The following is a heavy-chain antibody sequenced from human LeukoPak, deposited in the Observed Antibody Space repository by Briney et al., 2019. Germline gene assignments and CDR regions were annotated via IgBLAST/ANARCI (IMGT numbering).Heavy chain of an antibody. D-gene: IGHD3-22*01. V-gene: IGHV3-21*01. CDR3: AIGGASVHSSGYFGPPTPYDY. CDR1: GFTFSSYS. J-gene: IGHJ4*02. CDR2: ISSSGSDI. Sequence: GSLRLSCAASGFTFSSYSMNWVRQAPGKGLEWVSFISSSGSDIYYADSVKGRFTISRDNAKNSLYLQMNSLRAEDTAVYYCAIGGASVHSSGYFGPPTPYDYWGQGTLVTVSS.